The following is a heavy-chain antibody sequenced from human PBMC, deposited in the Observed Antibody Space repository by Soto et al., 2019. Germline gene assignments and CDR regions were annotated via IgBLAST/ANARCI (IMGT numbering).Heavy chain of an antibody. J-gene: IGHJ6*02. CDR1: GYIFVNYG. Sequence: QVQLVQSGDEVKKPGASVKVSCKASGYIFVNYGIAWVRQAPGQGLEWMGWISPYTGNTHSATKIQSRLTMTTDTATSTAYMDLGSLTSDDPAVYYCVMVDNYVTPTPQDVWGQGTTVTVSS. D-gene: IGHD3-16*01. CDR3: VMVDNYVTPTPQDV. CDR2: ISPYTGNT. V-gene: IGHV1-18*01.